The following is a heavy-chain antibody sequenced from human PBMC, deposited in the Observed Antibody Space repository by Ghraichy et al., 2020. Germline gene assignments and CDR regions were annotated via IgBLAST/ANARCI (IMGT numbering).Heavy chain of an antibody. Sequence: GGSLRLSCAASGFSFSLHAFHWVRHPQGQGLERLSNITTGSDIIYYSDFVKGQFTITRDNAENSLFLEMVSLGAEDTAVYSCTRTLGYWSFDYWGQGALVTVSS. CDR2: ITTGSDII. J-gene: IGHJ4*02. CDR3: TRTLGYWSFDY. D-gene: IGHD2-8*02. V-gene: IGHV3-48*01. CDR1: GFSFSLHA.